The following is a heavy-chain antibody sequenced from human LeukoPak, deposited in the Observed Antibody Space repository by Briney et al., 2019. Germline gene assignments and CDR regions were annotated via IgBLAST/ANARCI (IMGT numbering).Heavy chain of an antibody. Sequence: SGTLSLTCAVSGGSISSSNWWSWVRQPPGKGLEWIGEIYHSGSTNYNPSLKSRVTISVDKSENQFSLKLSSVTAADTAVYYCARDVTIFGLRNWFDPWGQGTLVTVSS. D-gene: IGHD3-3*01. CDR2: IYHSGST. J-gene: IGHJ5*02. CDR3: ARDVTIFGLRNWFDP. CDR1: GGSISSSNW. V-gene: IGHV4-4*02.